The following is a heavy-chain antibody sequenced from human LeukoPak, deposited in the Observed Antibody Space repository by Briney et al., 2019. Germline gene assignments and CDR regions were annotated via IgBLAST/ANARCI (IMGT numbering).Heavy chain of an antibody. V-gene: IGHV4-61*02. CDR1: GGAISSGSHY. CDR3: ARGGLDYFDS. J-gene: IGHJ4*02. CDR2: IHTSGTT. D-gene: IGHD6-19*01. Sequence: SQTLSLTCTVSGGAISSGSHYWSWIRQSAGKGLEWIGRIHTSGTTNSNPSLKSRVTISVDTSKNQFSLKLSSVTAADTAVYYCARGGLDYFDSWGQGTLVTVSS.